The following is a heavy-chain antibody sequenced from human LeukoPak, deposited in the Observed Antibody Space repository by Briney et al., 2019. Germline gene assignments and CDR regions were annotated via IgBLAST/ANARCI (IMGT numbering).Heavy chain of an antibody. CDR1: GFTFSSYV. D-gene: IGHD6-19*01. Sequence: GGSLRLSCADSGFTFSSYVMTWVRQAPGRGLEWVSAITGSGGSTYYADSVKGRFTISRDNSKNTLFLQMDSLRAKDTAIYYCARGVSGWPYYLDYWGQGTLVTVSS. CDR3: ARGVSGWPYYLDY. CDR2: ITGSGGST. J-gene: IGHJ4*02. V-gene: IGHV3-23*01.